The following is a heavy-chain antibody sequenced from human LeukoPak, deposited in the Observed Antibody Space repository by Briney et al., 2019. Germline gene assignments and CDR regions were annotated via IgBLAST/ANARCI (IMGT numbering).Heavy chain of an antibody. CDR3: ARGGFAEARFDY. Sequence: GGSLRLSCAASGFTFSSYAMHWVCQAPGKGLEWVAVISYDGSNKHYADSVKGRFTISRDNSKNTLYLQMNSLRAEDTAVYYCARGGFAEARFDYWGQGTLVTVSS. CDR1: GFTFSSYA. CDR2: ISYDGSNK. D-gene: IGHD3-16*01. V-gene: IGHV3-30-3*01. J-gene: IGHJ4*02.